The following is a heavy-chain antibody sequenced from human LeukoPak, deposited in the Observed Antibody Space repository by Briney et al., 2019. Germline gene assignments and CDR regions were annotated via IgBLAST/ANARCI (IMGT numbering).Heavy chain of an antibody. CDR1: GGSISSGSYY. Sequence: KTSETLSLTCTVSGGSISSGSYYWSWIRQPAGKGLEWIGRIYTSGSTNYNPSLKSRVTISVDTSKNQFSLKLSSVTAADTAVYYCARVGDSGSPDYWGQGTLVTVSS. J-gene: IGHJ4*02. CDR3: ARVGDSGSPDY. D-gene: IGHD3-22*01. CDR2: IYTSGST. V-gene: IGHV4-61*02.